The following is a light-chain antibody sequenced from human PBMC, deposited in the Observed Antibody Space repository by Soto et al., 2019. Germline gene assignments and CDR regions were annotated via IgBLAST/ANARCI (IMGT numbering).Light chain of an antibody. V-gene: IGKV3-15*01. CDR2: GAS. CDR3: QQYANWWA. J-gene: IGKJ1*01. CDR1: QSIGGS. Sequence: EIVMTQSPATLSVSPGERATLSCRASQSIGGSLAWYQQKPGQPPRLLFYGASNRATGVPARFSGSGSGTDFTLTISSLQSEDFAVYYCQQYANWWAFGQGTKVEIK.